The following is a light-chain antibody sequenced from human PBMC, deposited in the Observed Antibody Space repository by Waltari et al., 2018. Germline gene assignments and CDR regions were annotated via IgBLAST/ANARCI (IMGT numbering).Light chain of an antibody. V-gene: IGKV1-5*03. Sequence: DIQMTQSPSTLSASVGARVTITCRASQSISNWLAWYQQKPRKAPKVLIYKSFSLQSGVPSRFSGSGSETEFTLTISSLQPDDFATYYCQQYNISPYTFGQGTTLEI. CDR2: KSF. CDR3: QQYNISPYT. CDR1: QSISNW. J-gene: IGKJ2*01.